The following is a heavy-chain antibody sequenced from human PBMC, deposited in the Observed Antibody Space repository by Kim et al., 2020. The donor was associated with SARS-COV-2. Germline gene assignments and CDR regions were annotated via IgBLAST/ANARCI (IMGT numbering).Heavy chain of an antibody. V-gene: IGHV1-3*01. CDR3: ARDHVSGWYEPGAFDI. CDR2: INAGNGNT. Sequence: ASVKVSCKASGYTFTSYAMHWVRQAPGQRLEWMGWINAGNGNTKYSQKFQGRVTITRDTSASTAYMELSSLRSEDTAVYYCARDHVSGWYEPGAFDIWGQGTMVTVSS. J-gene: IGHJ3*02. CDR1: GYTFTSYA. D-gene: IGHD6-19*01.